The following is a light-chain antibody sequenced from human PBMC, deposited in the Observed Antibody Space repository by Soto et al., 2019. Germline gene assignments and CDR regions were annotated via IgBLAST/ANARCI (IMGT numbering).Light chain of an antibody. CDR1: SSDIGYYNY. CDR3: RSYTTTNALV. CDR2: DVS. V-gene: IGLV2-14*03. J-gene: IGLJ2*01. Sequence: QSALTQPASVSGSPGQSITISCTGSSSDIGYYNYVSWYQHHPDKAPKLIIYDVSNRPSGVSDRFSGSKSGNTASLTISGLQAEDEADYHCRSYTTTNALVFGGGTKVTV.